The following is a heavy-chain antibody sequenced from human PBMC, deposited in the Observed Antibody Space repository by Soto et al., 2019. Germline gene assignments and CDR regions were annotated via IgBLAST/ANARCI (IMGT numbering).Heavy chain of an antibody. CDR1: GASISSNNW. Sequence: QVQLQESGPGLVKPSGTLSLTCAVSGASISSNNWWSWVRQPPGKGLEWVGEIYHSGSTNYNLSLKRRVTISIDKSKNPFSLKLSSVTAADTAVYYCARSTVTEDYWGQGTLVTVSS. CDR2: IYHSGST. J-gene: IGHJ4*02. D-gene: IGHD4-17*01. CDR3: ARSTVTEDY. V-gene: IGHV4-4*02.